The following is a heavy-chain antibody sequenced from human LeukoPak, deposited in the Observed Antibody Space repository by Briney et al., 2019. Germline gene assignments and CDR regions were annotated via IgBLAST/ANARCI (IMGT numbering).Heavy chain of an antibody. Sequence: GGSLRLSCAASGFTFTSHSMNWVRQAPGKGLEWISYITSSSSTIYYADSVKGRFTISRDNAKNSLYLQMNSLRDEDTGVYYGARGITGMAFFDYWGQGTLVTVSS. J-gene: IGHJ4*02. V-gene: IGHV3-48*02. CDR2: ITSSSSTI. D-gene: IGHD3-16*01. CDR3: ARGITGMAFFDY. CDR1: GFTFTSHS.